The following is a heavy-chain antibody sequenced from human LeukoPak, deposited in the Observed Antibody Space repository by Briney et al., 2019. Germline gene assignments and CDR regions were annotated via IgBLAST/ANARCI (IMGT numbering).Heavy chain of an antibody. D-gene: IGHD5-18*01. Sequence: SETLSLTCTVSGGSISSYYWSWIRQPPGKGLEWIGYIYYSGSTNYNPSLKSRVTISVDTSKNQFSLKLSSVAAADTAVYYCARVRGYSYGYIEYWGQGTLVTVSS. CDR1: GGSISSYY. CDR2: IYYSGST. J-gene: IGHJ4*02. CDR3: ARVRGYSYGYIEY. V-gene: IGHV4-59*01.